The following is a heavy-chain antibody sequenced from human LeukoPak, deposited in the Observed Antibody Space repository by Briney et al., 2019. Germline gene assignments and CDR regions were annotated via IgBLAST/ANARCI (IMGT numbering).Heavy chain of an antibody. D-gene: IGHD5-12*01. J-gene: IGHJ4*02. CDR3: AINGGGDSGYGNFDY. CDR2: IRYDGSNK. CDR1: KFTFSSYG. Sequence: GGSLRLSCAASKFTFSSYGMHWVRQAPGKGLEWVAFIRYDGSNKYYADSVKGRFTVSRDNSKNTLSLQMNSLRAEDTAFYYCAINGGGDSGYGNFDYWGQGTLVTVSS. V-gene: IGHV3-30*02.